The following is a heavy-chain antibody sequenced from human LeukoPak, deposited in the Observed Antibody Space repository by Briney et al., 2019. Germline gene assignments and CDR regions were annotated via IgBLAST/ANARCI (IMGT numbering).Heavy chain of an antibody. J-gene: IGHJ5*02. V-gene: IGHV1-8*01. CDR2: MNPNSGNT. D-gene: IGHD2-15*01. CDR1: GYTFTSYD. CDR3: SRGRGRLLLHNWFDP. Sequence: GASVKVSCKASGYTFTSYDINWVLQATGQGLEWMGSMNPNSGNTGYAQKFQGRVTMTRNTSISTAYMELSSLRSKHTAVYYCSRGRGRLLLHNWFDPWGQGTLVTVSS.